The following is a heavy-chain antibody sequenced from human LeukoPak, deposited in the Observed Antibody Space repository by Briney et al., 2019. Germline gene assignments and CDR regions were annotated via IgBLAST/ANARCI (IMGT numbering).Heavy chain of an antibody. Sequence: GGSLRLSCAGSGYSFDDYGMRWVRQAPGKGLVWVAGINWNGGSTGYAASVKGRCTISRENAKNALYLEMNSLRAEDTAFYYCVRLGRDGYTYGAAYWGLGTLVTVSS. CDR3: VRLGRDGYTYGAAY. CDR2: INWNGGST. V-gene: IGHV3-20*04. CDR1: GYSFDDYG. J-gene: IGHJ1*01. D-gene: IGHD5-24*01.